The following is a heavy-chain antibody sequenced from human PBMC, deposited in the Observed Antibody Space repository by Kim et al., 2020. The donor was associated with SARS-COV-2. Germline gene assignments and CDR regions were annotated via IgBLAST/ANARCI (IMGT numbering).Heavy chain of an antibody. V-gene: IGHV3-15*01. CDR2: IKSKTDGGTT. D-gene: IGHD3-16*02. Sequence: GGSLRLSCAASGFTFSNAWMSWVRQAPGKGLEWVGRIKSKTDGGTTDYAAPVKGRFTISRDDSKNTLYLQMNSLKTEDTAVYYCYTGPWYYAYVRGGYRSSFPFDYWGQGTLVTVSS. CDR1: GFTFSNAW. J-gene: IGHJ4*02. CDR3: YTGPWYYAYVRGGYRSSFPFDY.